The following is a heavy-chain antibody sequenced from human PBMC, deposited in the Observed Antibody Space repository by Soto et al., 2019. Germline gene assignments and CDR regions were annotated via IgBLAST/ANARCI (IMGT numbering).Heavy chain of an antibody. CDR1: GFTFDDYA. CDR3: AKDNFRSAAGYFDY. CDR2: ISWNSGSI. D-gene: IGHD6-13*01. Sequence: SLRLSCAASGFTFDDYAMHWVRQAPGKGLEWVSGISWNSGSIGYADSVKGRFTISRDNAKNSLYLQMNSLRAEDTALYYCAKDNFRSAAGYFDYWGQGTLVTVSS. V-gene: IGHV3-9*01. J-gene: IGHJ4*02.